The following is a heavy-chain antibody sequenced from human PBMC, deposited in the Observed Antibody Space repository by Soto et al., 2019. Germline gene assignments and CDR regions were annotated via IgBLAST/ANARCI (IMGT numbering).Heavy chain of an antibody. D-gene: IGHD2-2*01. CDR1: GGSISSYY. V-gene: IGHV4-39*01. J-gene: IGHJ6*03. CDR3: ASVVPAAGLYYYYYMDV. Sequence: SETLSLTCTVSGGSISSYYWGWIRQPPGKGLEWIGSIYYSGSTYYNPSLKSRVTISVDTSKNQFSLKLSSVTATDTAVYYCASVVPAAGLYYYYYMDVWGKGTTVTVSS. CDR2: IYYSGST.